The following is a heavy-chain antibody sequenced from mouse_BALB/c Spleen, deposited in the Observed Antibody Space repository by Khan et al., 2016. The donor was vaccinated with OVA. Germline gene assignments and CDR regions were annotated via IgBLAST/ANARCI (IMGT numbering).Heavy chain of an antibody. D-gene: IGHD1-1*01. V-gene: IGHV1-87*01. CDR2: IYPGDGNT. CDR1: GYTFTGYW. CDR3: ARGEITTGYFDY. J-gene: IGHJ2*02. Sequence: QVQLQQSGTELARPGASVNLSCKASGYTFTGYWMQWVNQRPGQGLEWIGAIYPGDGNTRYTQTFKGKATLTADKSYSTAYMQLSSLASEDSAIYYCARGEITTGYFDYWGQGTSLTVSS.